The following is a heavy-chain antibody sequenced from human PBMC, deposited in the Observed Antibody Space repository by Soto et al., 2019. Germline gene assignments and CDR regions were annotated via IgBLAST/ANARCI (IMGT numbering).Heavy chain of an antibody. Sequence: SETLSVTCTVYYGSFSGYYWSWILKNPGKVLEWIWEINHSGSTNYNPSLKSRVTISVDTSKNQFSLKLMSLSAADTAVYYCGRLEGLATISYYFDYWGQGTLVTVSS. J-gene: IGHJ4*02. CDR2: INHSGST. CDR1: YGSFSGYY. V-gene: IGHV4-34*01. D-gene: IGHD3-9*01. CDR3: GRLEGLATISYYFDY.